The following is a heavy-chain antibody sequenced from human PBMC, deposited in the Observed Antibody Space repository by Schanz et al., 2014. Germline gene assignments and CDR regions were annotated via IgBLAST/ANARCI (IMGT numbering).Heavy chain of an antibody. CDR3: ARDPGYSGQYGLDV. CDR2: VYGSGST. V-gene: IGHV4-30-4*07. D-gene: IGHD6-13*01. Sequence: QVQLQESGPGLVKPSQTLSLSCDVSGGSISSGGYSWSWIRQPPGKRLEWIGYVYGSGSTNYNPSLRGRVTISLDTSKNQFSLKLRSVTSADTAVYYCARDPGYSGQYGLDVWGQGTTVTVSS. CDR1: GGSISSGGYS. J-gene: IGHJ6*02.